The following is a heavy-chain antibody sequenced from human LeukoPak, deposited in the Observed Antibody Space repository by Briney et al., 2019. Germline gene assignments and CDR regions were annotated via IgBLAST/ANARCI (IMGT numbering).Heavy chain of an antibody. CDR1: GYTFTCYY. CDR2: INPNSGGT. Sequence: ASVKVSFKASGYTFTCYYMHWVRQAPGQGLEWMGRINPNSGGTNYAQKFQGRVTMTRDTSISTAYMELSRLRSDDTAVYYCARSFPTFGGVINFDYWGQGTLVTVSS. D-gene: IGHD3-16*01. J-gene: IGHJ4*02. CDR3: ARSFPTFGGVINFDY. V-gene: IGHV1-2*06.